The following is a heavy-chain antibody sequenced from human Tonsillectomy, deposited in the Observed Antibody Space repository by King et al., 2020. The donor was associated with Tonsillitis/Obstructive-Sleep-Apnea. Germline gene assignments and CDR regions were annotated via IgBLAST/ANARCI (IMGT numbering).Heavy chain of an antibody. CDR1: GGSINSSSYY. Sequence: QLQESGPGLVKPSETLSLTCTVSGGSINSSSYYWGWVRQPPGKGLEWIGSIYYTGTTSYNPSLKSRVTIYVDTSKKQFSLKLRSVTAADTAVYYCARHLYFYDTSGYSQFDPWGQGTLVTVSS. J-gene: IGHJ5*02. D-gene: IGHD3-22*01. CDR3: ARHLYFYDTSGYSQFDP. CDR2: IYYTGTT. V-gene: IGHV4-39*01.